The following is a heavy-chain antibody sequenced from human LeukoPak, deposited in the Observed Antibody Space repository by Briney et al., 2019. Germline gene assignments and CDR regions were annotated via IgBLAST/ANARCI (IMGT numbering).Heavy chain of an antibody. J-gene: IGHJ4*02. D-gene: IGHD5-18*01. V-gene: IGHV1-2*02. CDR3: AREEVASKYSY. CDR1: GYTFTGYY. Sequence: ASVKVSCKASGYTFTGYYVHWVRQAPGQGLEWMGWMNPKSGGTNYAQKFEARVTMNRDTSISTAYMELSRLRFDDTAVYYCAREEVASKYSYWGQGTLVTVSS. CDR2: MNPKSGGT.